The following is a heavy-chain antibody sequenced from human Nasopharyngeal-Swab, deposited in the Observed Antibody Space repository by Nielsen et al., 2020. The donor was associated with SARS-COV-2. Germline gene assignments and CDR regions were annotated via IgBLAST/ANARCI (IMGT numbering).Heavy chain of an antibody. Sequence: GGPLRLSCTASGFTVSTNYMAWVRQAPGKGLEWVSVLFSGGITYYSDSVKGRFTISRDNSKNTLYLQMNSLTTDDTAIYYCAREENVGIGSSYYFFAMDVWGQGTAVTVFS. CDR2: LFSGGIT. CDR3: AREENVGIGSSYYFFAMDV. D-gene: IGHD3-10*01. CDR1: GFTVSTNY. V-gene: IGHV3-53*05. J-gene: IGHJ6*02.